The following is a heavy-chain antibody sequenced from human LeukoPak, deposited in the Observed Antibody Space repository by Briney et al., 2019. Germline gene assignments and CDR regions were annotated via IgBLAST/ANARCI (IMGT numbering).Heavy chain of an antibody. Sequence: NPSETLSLTCTVSGDSSSNSIYYWGWIRQPPGKGLEWIGSIDYSGSTYYNPSLKSRATISIDTSKNQFSLKLSSVTAADTAVYYCAREYTLYRSGWFLDYWGQGTVVTVSS. V-gene: IGHV4-39*07. CDR3: AREYTLYRSGWFLDY. CDR2: IDYSGST. D-gene: IGHD6-19*01. J-gene: IGHJ4*02. CDR1: GDSSSNSIYY.